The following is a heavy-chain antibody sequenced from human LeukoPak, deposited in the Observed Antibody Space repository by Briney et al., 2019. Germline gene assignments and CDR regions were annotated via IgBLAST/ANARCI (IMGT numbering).Heavy chain of an antibody. Sequence: PSETLSLTCTVSGVSISSSNSYWGWIRQPPGKGLEWIGSIYYSGSTYYNPSLKSRVTISVDTSKNQFSLKLSSVTAADTAVYYCARDRFGGATVTPPRWFDPWGQGTLVTVSS. CDR1: GVSISSSNSY. V-gene: IGHV4-39*07. CDR2: IYYSGST. D-gene: IGHD4-17*01. J-gene: IGHJ5*02. CDR3: ARDRFGGATVTPPRWFDP.